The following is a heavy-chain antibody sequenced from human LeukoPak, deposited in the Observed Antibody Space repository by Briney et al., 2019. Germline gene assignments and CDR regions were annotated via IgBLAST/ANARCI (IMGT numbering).Heavy chain of an antibody. J-gene: IGHJ4*02. D-gene: IGHD6-19*01. V-gene: IGHV3-23*05. CDR2: IDKTTYPT. CDR1: EFTFSDYA. Sequence: GGSLRLSCAASEFTFSDYAMGWVRQAPGKELEWVSTIDKTTYPTFYADSVKGRFTISRDNSKNTLYLQMNSLRTEDTAVYFCAKYQGGSIPGWYNDYWGQGILVTVSS. CDR3: AKYQGGSIPGWYNDY.